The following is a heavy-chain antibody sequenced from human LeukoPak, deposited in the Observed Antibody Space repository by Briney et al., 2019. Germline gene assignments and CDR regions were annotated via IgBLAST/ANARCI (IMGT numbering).Heavy chain of an antibody. J-gene: IGHJ6*02. Sequence: ASVKVSCKASGYTFTGYYMHWVRQAPGQGLEWMGWINPNSGGTNYAQKFQGRVTMTRDTSISTAYMELSRLRSDDTAVYYCARDSDFWSGYYGMDVWGQGTTVTVSS. CDR2: INPNSGGT. CDR1: GYTFTGYY. CDR3: ARDSDFWSGYYGMDV. D-gene: IGHD3-3*01. V-gene: IGHV1-2*02.